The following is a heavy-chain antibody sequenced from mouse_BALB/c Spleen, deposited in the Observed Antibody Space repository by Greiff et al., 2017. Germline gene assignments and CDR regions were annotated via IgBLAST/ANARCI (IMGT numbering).Heavy chain of an antibody. V-gene: IGHV14-3*02. CDR3: ARSAGFDY. Sequence: VQLQQSGAELVKPGASVKLSCTASGFNIKDTYMHWVKQRPEQGLEWIGRIDPANGNTKYDPKFQGKATITADTSSNTAYLQLSSLTSEDTAVYFCARSAGFDYWGQGTTLTVSS. CDR2: IDPANGNT. CDR1: GFNIKDTY. J-gene: IGHJ2*01.